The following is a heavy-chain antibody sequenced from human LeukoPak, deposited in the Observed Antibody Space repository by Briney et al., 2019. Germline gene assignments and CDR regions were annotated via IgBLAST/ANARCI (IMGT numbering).Heavy chain of an antibody. D-gene: IGHD1-14*01. J-gene: IGHJ4*02. Sequence: PGGSLRLSCAASGFIFSNYWMSWVRQAPGKGLEWVSVIYSGGSTYYAGSVKGRFTISRDNSKNTLYLQMNSLRAEDTAVYYCARDPLTPYWGQGTLVTVSS. CDR1: GFIFSNYW. V-gene: IGHV3-53*01. CDR2: IYSGGST. CDR3: ARDPLTPY.